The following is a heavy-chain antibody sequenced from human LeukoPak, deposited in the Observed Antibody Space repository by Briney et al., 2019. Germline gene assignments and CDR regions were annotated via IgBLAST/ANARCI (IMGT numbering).Heavy chain of an antibody. CDR2: IYYSGST. CDR1: GGSISSYY. Sequence: PSETLSLTCTVSGGSISSYYCSWILQPPGKGLEWIGSIYYSGSTYYNPSLKSRVTISVDTSKNQFSLKLSSVTAADTAVYYCARDPRFSPFDNWGQGTLVTVSS. CDR3: ARDPRFSPFDN. V-gene: IGHV4-59*12. J-gene: IGHJ4*02.